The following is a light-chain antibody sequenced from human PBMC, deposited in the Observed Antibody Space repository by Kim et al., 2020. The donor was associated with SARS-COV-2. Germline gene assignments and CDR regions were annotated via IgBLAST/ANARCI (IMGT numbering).Light chain of an antibody. CDR2: AAS. CDR3: QESYSTPLT. Sequence: DIQMTQSPSSLSASVGDRVTITCRASQSMSTYLNCYQQKPGKAPKLLIYAASTLQSGVPSRFSGSGSGTDFTLTISSLQPEDFASYYCQESYSTPLTCGGGTTVGIK. CDR1: QSMSTY. J-gene: IGKJ4*01. V-gene: IGKV1-39*01.